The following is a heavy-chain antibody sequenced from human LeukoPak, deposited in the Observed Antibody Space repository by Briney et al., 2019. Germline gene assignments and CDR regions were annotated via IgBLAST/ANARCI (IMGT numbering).Heavy chain of an antibody. CDR1: GGSISSYY. CDR3: XXXXXXXXXXYYYYNWFDP. Sequence: SETLSLTCTGSGGSISSYYWSWIRQPAGKGLEWIGRIYTSGSTNYNPSLKSRVTMSVDTSKNQFSLKLSSVTAADTAVYYCXXXXXXXXXXYYYYNWFDPWGQGTLVTVSS. V-gene: IGHV4-4*07. CDR2: IYTSGST. D-gene: IGHD3-22*01. J-gene: IGHJ5*02.